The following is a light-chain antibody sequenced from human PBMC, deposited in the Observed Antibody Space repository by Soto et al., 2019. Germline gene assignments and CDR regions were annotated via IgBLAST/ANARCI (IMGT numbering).Light chain of an antibody. V-gene: IGLV2-14*01. Sequence: QSALTQPASVSGSPGQSITISCTGSSSDVGGYNYVSWYQHHPGKPPKLMIYEVSNRPSGVSDRFSGSKSGNTASLTISGLQAEDEADYYCCSYTSSTTYVFGTGTKLTVL. CDR2: EVS. J-gene: IGLJ1*01. CDR1: SSDVGGYNY. CDR3: CSYTSSTTYV.